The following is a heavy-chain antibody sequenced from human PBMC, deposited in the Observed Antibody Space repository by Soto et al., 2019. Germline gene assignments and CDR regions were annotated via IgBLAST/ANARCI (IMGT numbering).Heavy chain of an antibody. CDR3: AAGYYYYYYMDV. CDR2: ISWNSGSI. J-gene: IGHJ6*03. Sequence: EVQLVESGGGLVQPGRSLRLSCAASGFTFDDYAMHWVRQAPGKGLEWVSGISWNSGSIGYAESVKGRFTISRDNAKNSLYLQMNSLRAEDTALYYCAAGYYYYYYMDVWGKGTTVTVSS. CDR1: GFTFDDYA. V-gene: IGHV3-9*01.